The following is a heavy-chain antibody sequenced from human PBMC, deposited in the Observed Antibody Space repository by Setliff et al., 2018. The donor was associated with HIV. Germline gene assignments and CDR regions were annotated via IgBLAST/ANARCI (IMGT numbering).Heavy chain of an antibody. J-gene: IGHJ4*02. CDR3: ARQVGNKVLFDS. V-gene: IGHV4-61*08. CDR1: GGSISSGGYY. CDR2: IYYSGST. D-gene: IGHD7-27*01. Sequence: KTSETLSLTCTVSGGSISSGGYYWNWIRQRPGRGLEWIGHIYYSGSTNYNPSLKSRVTISVDTSKNQLSLKLSSVTAADTAVYYCARQVGNKVLFDSWGQGTLVTVSS.